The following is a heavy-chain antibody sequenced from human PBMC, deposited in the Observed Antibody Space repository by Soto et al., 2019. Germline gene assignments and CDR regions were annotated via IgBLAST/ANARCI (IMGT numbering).Heavy chain of an antibody. CDR1: GGSFSGYY. V-gene: IGHV4-34*01. CDR2: INHSGST. J-gene: IGHJ4*02. D-gene: IGHD3-16*02. Sequence: KPSETLSLTCAVYGGSFSGYYWSWIRQPPGKGLEWIGEINHSGSTNYNPSLKSRVTISVDRSKNQFSLKLSSVTAADTAVYYCARGSDYDYVWGSYRSTNYYFDYWGQGTLVTVSS. CDR3: ARGSDYDYVWGSYRSTNYYFDY.